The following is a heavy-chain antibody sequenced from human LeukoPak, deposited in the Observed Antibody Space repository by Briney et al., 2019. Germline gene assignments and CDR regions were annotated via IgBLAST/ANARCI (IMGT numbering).Heavy chain of an antibody. CDR1: GYTFTGYY. J-gene: IGHJ3*02. CDR3: AREMGAVANAFDI. D-gene: IGHD6-19*01. CDR2: INPNSGGT. Sequence: GASVKVSCKASGYTFTGYYMHWVRQAPGQGLEWMGWINPNSGGTNYAQKFQGRVTMTRDTSISTAYMELSRLRSDDTAVYYCAREMGAVANAFDIWGQETMVTVSS. V-gene: IGHV1-2*02.